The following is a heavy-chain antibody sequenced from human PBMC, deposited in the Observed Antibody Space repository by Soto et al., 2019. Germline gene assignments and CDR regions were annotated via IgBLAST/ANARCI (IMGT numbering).Heavy chain of an antibody. CDR2: IWYDGSNK. D-gene: IGHD3-9*01. Sequence: GGSLRLSCAASGFTFSSYGMHWVRQAPGKGLEWVAVIWYDGSNKYYADSVKGRFTISRDNSKNTLYLQMNSLRAEDTAVYYCARDAVILTVNLDAFDIWGQGTMVTVSS. V-gene: IGHV3-33*01. CDR1: GFTFSSYG. J-gene: IGHJ3*02. CDR3: ARDAVILTVNLDAFDI.